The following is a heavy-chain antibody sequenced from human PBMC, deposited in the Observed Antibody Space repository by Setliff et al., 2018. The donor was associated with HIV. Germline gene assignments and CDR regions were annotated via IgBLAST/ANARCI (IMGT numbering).Heavy chain of an antibody. CDR1: GYSFTNHY. Sequence: GASVKVSCKPSGYSFTNHYMHWVRQAPGQGLEWMGVINPTGGSTRNTQKFQGRVAMTRDTSTSTTYLELSSLRSEDTAVYYCARGEDCSSSSCYYYYMDVWGTGTTVTVSS. V-gene: IGHV1-46*01. CDR3: ARGEDCSSSSCYYYYMDV. J-gene: IGHJ6*03. CDR2: INPTGGST. D-gene: IGHD2-2*01.